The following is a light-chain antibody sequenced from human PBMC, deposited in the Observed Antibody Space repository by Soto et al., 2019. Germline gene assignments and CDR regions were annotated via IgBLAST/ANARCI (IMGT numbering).Light chain of an antibody. V-gene: IGKV3-15*01. CDR1: QSIASN. Sequence: EIVMTQSPATLPVSPGESATLSCRASQSIASNLAWYQQKPGQAPRLLIDSASARATGIPPRFSGSGSGTEFTLTISSLQSEDFAVYYCQQHNHWPSFGQGTNLEIK. CDR3: QQHNHWPS. J-gene: IGKJ2*01. CDR2: SAS.